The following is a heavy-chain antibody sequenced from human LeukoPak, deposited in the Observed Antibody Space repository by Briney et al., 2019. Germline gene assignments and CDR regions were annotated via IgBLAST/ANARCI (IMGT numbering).Heavy chain of an antibody. CDR2: ISDSSGTI. CDR1: GFTFSTYS. J-gene: IGHJ4*02. V-gene: IGHV3-48*01. CDR3: ASPFGY. Sequence: GGSLRLSCAASGFTFSTYSMNWVRQAPGKGLEWVSYISDSSGTIYYADSVKGRFTISRDNAKNSLYLQMNSLRAEDTAVYYCASPFGYWGQGTLVTVSS.